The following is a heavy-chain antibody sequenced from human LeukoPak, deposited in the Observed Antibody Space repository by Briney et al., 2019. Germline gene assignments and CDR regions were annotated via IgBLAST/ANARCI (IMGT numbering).Heavy chain of an antibody. V-gene: IGHV3-48*01. Sequence: GGSLRLSCAASGFSFSSYSMKWVRQAPGRGVEGISYISSGSRNIFYADSVKGRLTISTDNANNSLYLLMNNLRADDTAVYYCARESITGDRDFDYWGQGTLITVSS. J-gene: IGHJ4*02. CDR2: ISSGSRNI. CDR1: GFSFSSYS. CDR3: ARESITGDRDFDY. D-gene: IGHD7-27*01.